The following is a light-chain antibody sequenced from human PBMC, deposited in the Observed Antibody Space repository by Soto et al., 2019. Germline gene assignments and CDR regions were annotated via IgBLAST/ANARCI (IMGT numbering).Light chain of an antibody. CDR2: EVN. J-gene: IGLJ2*01. V-gene: IGLV2-14*01. CDR1: SSDVGGYNY. Sequence: QSALTQPASVSGSPGQSITISCTGTSSDVGGYNYVSWYQQYPGKAPKLIIYEVNKRPSGVSNRFSGSKSGNTASLTISGLQAEDEADYYCSSYTRSSTLVFGGGTKLTVL. CDR3: SSYTRSSTLV.